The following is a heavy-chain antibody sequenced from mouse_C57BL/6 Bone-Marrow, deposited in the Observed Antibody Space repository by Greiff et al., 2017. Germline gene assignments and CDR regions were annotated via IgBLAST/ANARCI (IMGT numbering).Heavy chain of an antibody. CDR1: GYTFTDYY. D-gene: IGHD1-1*01. CDR2: INPYNGGT. J-gene: IGHJ3*01. Sequence: VQLQQSGPVLVKPGASVKMSCKASGYTFTDYYMNWVKQRHGKGIEWIGGINPYNGGTSYNQKFKGKATFTVYKSSRTAYMELNSLTSEDSAVYYGARDTVVGDFAYWGQGTLVTVSA. V-gene: IGHV1-19*01. CDR3: ARDTVVGDFAY.